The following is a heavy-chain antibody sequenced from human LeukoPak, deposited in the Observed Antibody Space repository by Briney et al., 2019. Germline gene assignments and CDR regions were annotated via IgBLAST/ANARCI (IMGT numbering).Heavy chain of an antibody. D-gene: IGHD6-6*01. CDR1: GGSISGYY. V-gene: IGHV4-59*05. J-gene: IGHJ4*02. CDR3: ATPDSSSSSLDY. Sequence: PSETLSLTCTVSGGSISGYYWSWVRQPPGKGLEWIGSIFHSGGTYYNPSLKSRVTISVDTSKNQFSLKLRSVTAADTAVYYCATPDSSSSSLDYWGQGTLVTVSS. CDR2: IFHSGGT.